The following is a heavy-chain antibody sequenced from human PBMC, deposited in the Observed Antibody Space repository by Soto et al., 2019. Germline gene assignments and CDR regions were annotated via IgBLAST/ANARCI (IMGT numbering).Heavy chain of an antibody. V-gene: IGHV1-69*13. CDR2: IIPIFGTA. J-gene: IGHJ3*02. CDR1: GGTFSSYA. D-gene: IGHD2-2*02. Sequence: SVKVSCKASGGTFSSYAISWVRQAPGQGLEWMGGIIPIFGTANYAQKFQGRVTITADESTSTAYMELSSLRSEDTAVYYCAFSRCSSTSCYRPDAFDIWGQGTMVTVSS. CDR3: AFSRCSSTSCYRPDAFDI.